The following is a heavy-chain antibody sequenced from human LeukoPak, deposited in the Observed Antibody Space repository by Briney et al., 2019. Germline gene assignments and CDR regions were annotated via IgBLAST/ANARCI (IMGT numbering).Heavy chain of an antibody. CDR2: IYPGDSDT. CDR1: GYSFTSYW. D-gene: IGHD6-19*01. CDR3: ARQHSSGWYGSDY. J-gene: IGHJ4*02. Sequence: GESLKISCKGSGYSFTSYWIGWVRQMPGKGLEWMGIIYPGDSDTRYSPSFQGQVTISADKSISTAYLQWGSLKASDTAMYYCARQHSSGWYGSDYWGQGTLVTVSS. V-gene: IGHV5-51*01.